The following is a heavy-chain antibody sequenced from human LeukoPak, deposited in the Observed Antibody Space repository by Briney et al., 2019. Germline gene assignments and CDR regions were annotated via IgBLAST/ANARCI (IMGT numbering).Heavy chain of an antibody. CDR3: ARGLPLIAAAGSYFDY. D-gene: IGHD6-13*01. J-gene: IGHJ4*02. CDR1: GGSISSSSYY. CDR2: IYYRGST. V-gene: IGHV4-39*01. Sequence: SETLSLTCTVSGGSISSSSYYWGWIRQPPGKGLEWIGSIYYRGSTYYNPSLKSRVTISVDTSKNQFSLKLSSVTAADTAVYYCARGLPLIAAAGSYFDYWGQGTLVTVSS.